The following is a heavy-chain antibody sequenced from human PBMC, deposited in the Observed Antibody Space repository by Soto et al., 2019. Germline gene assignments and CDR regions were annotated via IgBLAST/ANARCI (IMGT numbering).Heavy chain of an antibody. J-gene: IGHJ4*02. D-gene: IGHD6-19*01. CDR1: GYTFTGYY. CDR3: AREGSGWKYFDY. CDR2: INPNSGGT. V-gene: IGHV1-2*02. Sequence: ASVKVSCKASGYTFTGYYMHWVRQAPGQGLEWMGWINPNSGGTTYAQKFQGRVTLTRDTSITTAYMELSRLTSDDTAVYFCAREGSGWKYFDYWGQGSLVTVS.